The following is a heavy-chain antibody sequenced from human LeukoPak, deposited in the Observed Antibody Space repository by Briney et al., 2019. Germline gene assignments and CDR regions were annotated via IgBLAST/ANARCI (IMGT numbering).Heavy chain of an antibody. CDR3: ARGEAAAAPNWFDP. D-gene: IGHD6-13*01. J-gene: IGHJ5*02. CDR1: GFTFSSYS. V-gene: IGHV3-21*01. CDR2: ISSSSSYI. Sequence: GGSLRLSCAASGFTFSSYSMNWVRQAPGKGLEWVSSISSSSSYIYYADSVKGRFTISRDNAKNSLYLQMNSLRAEDTAVYYCARGEAAAAPNWFDPWGQGTLVTVSS.